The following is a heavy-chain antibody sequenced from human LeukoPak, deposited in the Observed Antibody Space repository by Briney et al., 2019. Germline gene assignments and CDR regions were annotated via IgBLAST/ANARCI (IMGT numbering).Heavy chain of an antibody. D-gene: IGHD6-19*01. Sequence: GGSLRLSCAASGFTFSSYAMHWVRQAPGKGLEWVAVISSDGGSKHYSDSVRGRFTISRDNSKSTLYLEMSSLKTDDTAVYYCTEDWDRSAGDGFDFWGQGTVVTVSS. J-gene: IGHJ3*01. V-gene: IGHV3-30*04. CDR1: GFTFSSYA. CDR3: TEDWDRSAGDGFDF. CDR2: ISSDGGSK.